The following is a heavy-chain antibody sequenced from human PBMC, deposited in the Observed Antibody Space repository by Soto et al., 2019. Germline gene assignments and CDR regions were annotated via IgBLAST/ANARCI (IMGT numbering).Heavy chain of an antibody. CDR1: GFAFNNYG. D-gene: IGHD2-2*01. Sequence: VGSLRLSCTVSGFAFNNYGINWVRQAPGKGLEWVSSISKSDYTYYSDSVKGRFTISRDNAKNSVSLQMNTLRVEDTAVYYCAREDSIIIPAVSDFWGQGTLVTVSS. CDR2: ISKSDYT. J-gene: IGHJ4*02. CDR3: AREDSIIIPAVSDF. V-gene: IGHV3-21*01.